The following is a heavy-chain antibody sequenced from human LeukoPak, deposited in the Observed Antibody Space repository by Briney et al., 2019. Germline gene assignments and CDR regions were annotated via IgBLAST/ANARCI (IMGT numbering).Heavy chain of an antibody. D-gene: IGHD2-21*02. CDR3: AKDFVAVTAIGMYYSDY. V-gene: IGHV3-23*01. J-gene: IGHJ4*02. CDR2: ISGSGGSL. Sequence: GGSLRLSCAASGFTFSSYAMNWVRQTPGKGLEWVSSISGSGGSLYYADSVKGRFTISRDNSKNTFYLQMNSLRAEDAAIYYCAKDFVAVTAIGMYYSDYWGQGTLVTVSA. CDR1: GFTFSSYA.